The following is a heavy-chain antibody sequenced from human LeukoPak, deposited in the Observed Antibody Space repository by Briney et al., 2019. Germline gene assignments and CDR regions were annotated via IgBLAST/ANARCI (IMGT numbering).Heavy chain of an antibody. V-gene: IGHV3-48*02. CDR1: GFTFSTYS. CDR3: ARDRDWAFDY. CDR2: IRSSDRAI. Sequence: GGSLRLSCVASGFTFSTYSMNWVRQAPGKGLVWVSYIRSSDRAIYYADSVTGRFTISRDNAKNSLYLQMHSLRDDDTAVYYCARDRDWAFDYWGQGTLVTVSS. J-gene: IGHJ4*02. D-gene: IGHD3-9*01.